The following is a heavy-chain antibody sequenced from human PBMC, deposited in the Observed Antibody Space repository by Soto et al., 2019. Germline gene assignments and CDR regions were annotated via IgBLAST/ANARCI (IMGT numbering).Heavy chain of an antibody. CDR2: ISGSGGST. CDR3: AKDRDSKKMAPLDC. D-gene: IGHD3-22*01. V-gene: IGHV3-23*01. J-gene: IGHJ4*02. CDR1: GFTFDDYA. Sequence: PGGSLRLSCAASGFTFDDYAMHWVRQTPGKGLEWVSGISGSGGSTSYADSVQGRFTISRGNSKNTLYLQVNSLRAEDTAVYYCAKDRDSKKMAPLDCWGQGT.